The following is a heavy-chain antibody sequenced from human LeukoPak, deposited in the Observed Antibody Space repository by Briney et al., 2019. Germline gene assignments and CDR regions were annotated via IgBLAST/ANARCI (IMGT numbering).Heavy chain of an antibody. J-gene: IGHJ1*01. V-gene: IGHV3-53*01. CDR2: IYSGGDT. D-gene: IGHD6-13*01. Sequence: GGSLRLSCAVSGFIVSSHYMSWVRQAPGKGLEWVSVIYSGGDTYYEDSVKGRFTISRDDSRNTLYLQMNSLRAENTAVYYCAKVYSSSWYFQHWGQGTLVTVSS. CDR1: GFIVSSHY. CDR3: AKVYSSSWYFQH.